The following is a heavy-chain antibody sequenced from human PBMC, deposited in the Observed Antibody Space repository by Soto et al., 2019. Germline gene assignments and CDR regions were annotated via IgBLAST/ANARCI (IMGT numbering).Heavy chain of an antibody. V-gene: IGHV3-23*01. CDR1: GFTLSNCV. Sequence: LRLSCAASGFTLSNCVMNLVRQAPLKGLEWVSAISGSGGSTYYADSVKGRFTISRDNSKNTLYLQMNSLRAEDTAVYYCAKDPAPQYNWKVWFDPWGQGTLVTVSS. CDR2: ISGSGGST. D-gene: IGHD1-20*01. J-gene: IGHJ5*02. CDR3: AKDPAPQYNWKVWFDP.